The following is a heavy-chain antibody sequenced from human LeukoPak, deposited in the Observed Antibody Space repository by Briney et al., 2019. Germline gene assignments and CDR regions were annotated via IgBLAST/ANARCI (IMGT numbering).Heavy chain of an antibody. CDR2: INFKSGAT. V-gene: IGHV1-2*02. Sequence: ASVKVSCKASGYTFTSYYIHWVRQAPGQGLEWMGWINFKSGATNYAQKFQGRVTMTRDRPIRTAYMELSRLTSDDTAMYYCALIGDHAWFDPWGQGTLVTVSS. CDR3: ALIGDHAWFDP. CDR1: GYTFTSYY. J-gene: IGHJ5*02. D-gene: IGHD3-10*01.